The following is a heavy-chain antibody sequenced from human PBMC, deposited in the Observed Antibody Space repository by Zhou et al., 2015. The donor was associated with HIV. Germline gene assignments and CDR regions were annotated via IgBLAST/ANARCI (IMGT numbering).Heavy chain of an antibody. Sequence: QVQLVESGGGVVQPGRSLRLSCAASGFTFSRYGMHWVRQAPGKGLEWVAVISYDGSNDYYIESVKGRFTIARDNSKNTLTLEMNSLRADDTAVYHCVKDMSGKFYYYGMDVWGLGTTVIVSS. D-gene: IGHD1-26*01. V-gene: IGHV3-30*18. CDR2: ISYDGSND. J-gene: IGHJ6*02. CDR1: GFTFSRYG. CDR3: VKDMSGKFYYYGMDV.